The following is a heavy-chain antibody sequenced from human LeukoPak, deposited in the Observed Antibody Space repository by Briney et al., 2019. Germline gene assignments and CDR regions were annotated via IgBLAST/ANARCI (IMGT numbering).Heavy chain of an antibody. V-gene: IGHV3-30*04. Sequence: GGSLRLSCADSGFTFSSYAMHWVRQAPGKGLEWVAVISYDGRNKYYADSVKGRFTISRDNSKNTLNLQMNSLRAEDTAVYYCARVRYYYGSSGYYYGLYFDYWGQGTLVTVSS. CDR3: ARVRYYYGSSGYYYGLYFDY. J-gene: IGHJ4*02. CDR1: GFTFSSYA. CDR2: ISYDGRNK. D-gene: IGHD3-22*01.